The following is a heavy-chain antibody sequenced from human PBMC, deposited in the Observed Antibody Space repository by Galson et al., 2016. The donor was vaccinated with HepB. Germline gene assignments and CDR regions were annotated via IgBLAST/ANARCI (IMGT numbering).Heavy chain of an antibody. V-gene: IGHV4-39*01. CDR3: ARLGPAGVGHFDP. J-gene: IGHJ5*02. D-gene: IGHD6-19*01. Sequence: EPLSLTCIVSGGSIISTTYYWAWIRQPPGKGLEWLGTLYYDGSTYHNSSLRSRATFFVDTSRNQFSLQLTSVTAADTAVYYCARLGPAGVGHFDPWGQGTLVTVSS. CDR1: GGSIISTTYY. CDR2: LYYDGST.